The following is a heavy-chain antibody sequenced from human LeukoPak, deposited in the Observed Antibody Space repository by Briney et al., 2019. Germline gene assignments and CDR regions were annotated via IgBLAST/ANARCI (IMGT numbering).Heavy chain of an antibody. CDR2: IIPIFGTA. Sequence: SVNVSCKASGYTFTSYAISWVRQAPGQGLEWMGGIIPIFGTANYAQKFQGRVTITADESTSTAYMELSSLRSEDTAVYYCASGYSYGDFFDYWGQGTLVTVSS. CDR1: GYTFTSYA. CDR3: ASGYSYGDFFDY. J-gene: IGHJ4*02. D-gene: IGHD5-18*01. V-gene: IGHV1-69*01.